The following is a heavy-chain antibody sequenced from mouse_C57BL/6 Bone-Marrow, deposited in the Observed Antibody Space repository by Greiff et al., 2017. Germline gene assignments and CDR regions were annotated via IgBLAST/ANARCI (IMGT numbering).Heavy chain of an antibody. V-gene: IGHV5-4*01. D-gene: IGHD2-4*01. Sequence: VQLKESGGGLVKPGGSLKLSCAASGFTFSSYAMSWVRQTPEKRLEWVATISDGGSYTYYPDNVKGRFPISRDNAKNNLYLQMSNLKSEDTAMYYWARESPIYYDYDVWFAYWGQGTLVTVSA. J-gene: IGHJ3*01. CDR1: GFTFSSYA. CDR3: ARESPIYYDYDVWFAY. CDR2: ISDGGSYT.